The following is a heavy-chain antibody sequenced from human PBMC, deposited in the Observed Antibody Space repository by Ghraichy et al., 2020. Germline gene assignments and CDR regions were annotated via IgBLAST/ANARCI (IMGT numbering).Heavy chain of an antibody. V-gene: IGHV3-15*01. CDR2: IKSKTDGGTT. D-gene: IGHD1-1*01. Sequence: GGSLRLSCAASGFTFSNAWMSWVRQAPGKGLEWVGRIKSKTDGGTTDYAAPVKGRFTISRDDSKKTVHLQMNSLKTEDTAVYYCPPEVGWNDVSNWGQGTLVTVSS. J-gene: IGHJ4*02. CDR1: GFTFSNAW. CDR3: PPEVGWNDVSN.